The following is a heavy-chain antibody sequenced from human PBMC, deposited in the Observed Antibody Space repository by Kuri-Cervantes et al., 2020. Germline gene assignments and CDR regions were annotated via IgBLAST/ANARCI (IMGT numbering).Heavy chain of an antibody. CDR1: GCTFSSYW. CDR2: IKQDGSEK. V-gene: IGHV3-7*03. Sequence: GEALKTSFAASGCTFSSYWMSLVRQAPGKGLEWVANIKQDGSEKYYPDSVKGRFTISSNNSKNYLYLQMNSLRAEDSALYYCAKAALEQCLLWGGIDVWGQGTTVTVSS. J-gene: IGHJ6*02. D-gene: IGHD6-19*01. CDR3: AKAALEQCLLWGGIDV.